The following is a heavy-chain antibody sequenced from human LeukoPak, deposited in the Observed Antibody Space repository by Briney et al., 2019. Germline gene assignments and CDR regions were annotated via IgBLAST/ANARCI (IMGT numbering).Heavy chain of an antibody. J-gene: IGHJ3*02. Sequence: GGSLRLSCAASGFTFSNAWMSWVRQAPGKGLEWVGRIKSKTDGGTADYAAPVKGRFTISRDDSKNTLYLQMNSLRAEDTAVYYCATRAYVYRQGFNAFDIWGQGTMVTVSS. CDR2: IKSKTDGGTA. V-gene: IGHV3-15*01. CDR3: ATRAYVYRQGFNAFDI. CDR1: GFTFSNAW. D-gene: IGHD3-16*01.